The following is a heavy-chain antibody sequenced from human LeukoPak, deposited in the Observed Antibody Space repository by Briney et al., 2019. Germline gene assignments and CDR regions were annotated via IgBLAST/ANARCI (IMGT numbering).Heavy chain of an antibody. J-gene: IGHJ4*02. V-gene: IGHV1-69*05. CDR2: VIAVFGRV. Sequence: GASVKVSCKASRGTFSGYGMSWVRQAPGQGLEWMGGVIAVFGRVMYGQQFQGRATITTDASTDTAYMELSSLRSEDTGVYFCARGELGDSSGFSFFDYWGQGTLVTVSS. CDR1: RGTFSGYG. CDR3: ARGELGDSSGFSFFDY. D-gene: IGHD3-22*01.